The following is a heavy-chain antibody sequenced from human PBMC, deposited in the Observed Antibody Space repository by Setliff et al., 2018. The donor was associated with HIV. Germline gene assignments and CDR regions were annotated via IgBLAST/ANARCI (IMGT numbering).Heavy chain of an antibody. CDR3: ARGPPGSSIGWYVGY. CDR1: GDSITSRPY. J-gene: IGHJ4*02. D-gene: IGHD6-19*01. CDR2: IYTSGST. Sequence: SETLSLTCTVSGDSITSRPYWSWIRQPAGKGLQWIGRIYTSGSTNYNPSLKSRVTISADTSKNQFSLRLSSVIAADTAVYYCARGPPGSSIGWYVGYWGQGTLVTVSS. V-gene: IGHV4-4*07.